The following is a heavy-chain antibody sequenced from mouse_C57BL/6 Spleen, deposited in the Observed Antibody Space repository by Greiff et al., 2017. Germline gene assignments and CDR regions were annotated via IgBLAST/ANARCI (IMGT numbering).Heavy chain of an antibody. CDR3: ARDGGITPLDY. V-gene: IGHV1-53*01. CDR2: INPSNGGT. D-gene: IGHD1-1*02. J-gene: IGHJ2*01. Sequence: QVQLQQPGPELVKPGASVKLSCKASGYTFTSYWMHWVKQRPGQGLEWIGHINPSNGGTNNNEKFKSKTTLTVDKSSSTAYMQLSSLTSEYAAVYYVARDGGITPLDYWGQGTTLTVSS. CDR1: GYTFTSYW.